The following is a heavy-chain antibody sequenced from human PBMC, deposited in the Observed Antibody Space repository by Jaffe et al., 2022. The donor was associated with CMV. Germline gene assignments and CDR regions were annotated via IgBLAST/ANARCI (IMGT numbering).Heavy chain of an antibody. CDR2: MSPDSGNT. J-gene: IGHJ1*01. D-gene: IGHD3-22*01. Sequence: QVQLVQSGAEVKKPGASVKVSCKASGYTFTSYDINWVRQAAGQGLEWMGWMSPDSGNTGYAQKFQGRVTMTRNTSISTAYMELSSLRSEDTAVYYCARGVEDSSGYYYKYFHHWGQGSLVTVSS. V-gene: IGHV1-8*01. CDR3: ARGVEDSSGYYYKYFHH. CDR1: GYTFTSYD.